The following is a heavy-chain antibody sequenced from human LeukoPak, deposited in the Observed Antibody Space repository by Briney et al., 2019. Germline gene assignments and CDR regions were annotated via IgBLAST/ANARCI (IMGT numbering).Heavy chain of an antibody. CDR2: IYYSGST. CDR1: GGSISSGDYY. J-gene: IGHJ4*02. D-gene: IGHD6-19*01. V-gene: IGHV4-30-4*01. CDR3: ATYSSGFFDY. Sequence: SETLSLTCTVSGGSISSGDYYWSWIRQPPGKGLEWIGYIYYSGSTYYNSSLKSRVTISVDTPKNQFSLKLSSVTAADTAVYYCATYSSGFFDYWGQGTLVTVSS.